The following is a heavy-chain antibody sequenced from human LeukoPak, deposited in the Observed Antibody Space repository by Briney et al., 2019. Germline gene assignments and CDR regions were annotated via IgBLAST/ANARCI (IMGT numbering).Heavy chain of an antibody. CDR1: GFTFLTYW. CDR3: ARDLTHYYDTSGYFDY. Sequence: GGSLSLSCAASGFTFLTYWMHWFRQAPGKGLVWVSRINTDGSSTSYADSVKGRFTISRDNAKNTLYLQMNSLRAEDTAVYYCARDLTHYYDTSGYFDYWGQGTLVAVSS. V-gene: IGHV3-74*01. J-gene: IGHJ4*02. CDR2: INTDGSST. D-gene: IGHD3-22*01.